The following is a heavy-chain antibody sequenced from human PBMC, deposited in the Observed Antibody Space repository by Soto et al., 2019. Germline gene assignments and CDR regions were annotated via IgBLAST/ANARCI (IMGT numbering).Heavy chain of an antibody. CDR3: ARFSEEAGAGMAVYYYDYYGMDV. D-gene: IGHD6-19*01. Sequence: AGGALRHSFAAPGFTFRSYWMHWVRPAPGEGLVGGSRINNDGSSTSYADSVKGRFTISRDNAKNTLYLQMNSLRAEDTAVYYCARFSEEAGAGMAVYYYDYYGMDVWGQGTTVTVSS. CDR2: INNDGSST. CDR1: GFTFRSYW. J-gene: IGHJ6*02. V-gene: IGHV3-74*01.